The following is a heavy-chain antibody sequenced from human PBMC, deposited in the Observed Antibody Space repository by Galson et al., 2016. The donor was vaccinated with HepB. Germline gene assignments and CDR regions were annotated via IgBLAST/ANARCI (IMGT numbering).Heavy chain of an antibody. D-gene: IGHD3-22*01. V-gene: IGHV4-30-2*01. CDR1: GGSFSTGDYS. J-gene: IGHJ2*01. Sequence: TLSLTCAVSGGSFSTGDYSWSWIRQPPGKGLEWIGYIYHTGSTYSNPSLKSRATILLGRSKSQFSLQLTSVTAADTAVYYCARGGGGYYQRTERYWYFDLWGRGTLVTVSS. CDR3: ARGGGGYYQRTERYWYFDL. CDR2: IYHTGST.